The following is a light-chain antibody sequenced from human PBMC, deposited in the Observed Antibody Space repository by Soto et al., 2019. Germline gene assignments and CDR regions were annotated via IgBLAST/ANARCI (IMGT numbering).Light chain of an antibody. CDR3: QQYGSSPQT. CDR1: QSVSSSY. Sequence: EIVLTQSPGTLSLPPGERATLSCRASQSVSSSYLAWYQQKPGQAPRLLIYGASSRATGIPDRFSGSGSGTDFTLTISRLEPEDFAVYYCQQYGSSPQTFGQGTRLEI. V-gene: IGKV3-20*01. CDR2: GAS. J-gene: IGKJ5*01.